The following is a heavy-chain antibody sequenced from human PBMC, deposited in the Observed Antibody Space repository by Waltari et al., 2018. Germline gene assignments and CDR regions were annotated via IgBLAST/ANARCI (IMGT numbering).Heavy chain of an antibody. V-gene: IGHV4-4*02. D-gene: IGHD2-15*01. J-gene: IGHJ4*02. CDR3: ASDRGRGLYLDS. Sequence: CWIWVRQSPGKGLGWIGQVHQSGRSNYNPSLESRVTVSMDTSKNQFSLRVTSVTAADTAIYYCASDRGRGLYLDSWGQGTLVTVSP. CDR1: C. CDR2: VHQSGRS.